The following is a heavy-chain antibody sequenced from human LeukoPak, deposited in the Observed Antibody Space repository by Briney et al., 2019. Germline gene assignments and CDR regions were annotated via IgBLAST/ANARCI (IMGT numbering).Heavy chain of an antibody. CDR3: ARDKDDILTGYYPSGGLDY. V-gene: IGHV1-18*01. J-gene: IGHJ4*02. Sequence: ASVKVSCKASGYTFTSYGISWVRQAPGQGLEWMGWISAYNGNTNYAQKLQGGVTMTTDTSTSTAYMELRSLRSDDTAVYYCARDKDDILTGYYPSGGLDYWGQGTLVTVSS. D-gene: IGHD3-9*01. CDR1: GYTFTSYG. CDR2: ISAYNGNT.